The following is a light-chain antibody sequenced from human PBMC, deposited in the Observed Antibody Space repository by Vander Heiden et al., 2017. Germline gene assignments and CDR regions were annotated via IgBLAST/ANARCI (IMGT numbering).Light chain of an antibody. CDR1: QSVLYTANNKNY. J-gene: IGKJ4*01. V-gene: IGKV4-1*01. CDR2: WAS. Sequence: DIVLTQFPASLAVSLGERATINCKSSQSVLYTANNKNYLAWYQQKPRQPPKLLIYWASTRESGVPDRFSGSGSGTDFTLTISSLQAEDVAVYYCQQYYTTPLLTFGGGTKVEIK. CDR3: QQYYTTPLLT.